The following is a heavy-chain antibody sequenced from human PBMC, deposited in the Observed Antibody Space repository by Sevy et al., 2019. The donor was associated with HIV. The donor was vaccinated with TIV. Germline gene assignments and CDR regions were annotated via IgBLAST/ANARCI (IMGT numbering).Heavy chain of an antibody. CDR2: ISSSSSTI. D-gene: IGHD3-16*02. CDR3: AGDHFYEYVWGSYRPDAFDI. J-gene: IGHJ3*02. CDR1: GFTFSSYS. Sequence: GGSLRLSCAASGFTFSSYSMNWVRQAPGKGLEWVSYISSSSSTIYYADSVKGRFTISRDNAKNSLYLQMNSLREEDTAGYYGAGDHFYEYVWGSYRPDAFDIWGQGTMVTVSS. V-gene: IGHV3-48*02.